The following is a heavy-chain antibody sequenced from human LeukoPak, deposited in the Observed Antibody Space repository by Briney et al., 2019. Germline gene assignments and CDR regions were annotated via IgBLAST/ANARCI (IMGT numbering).Heavy chain of an antibody. CDR3: ARPTYRFWSGYYYDY. D-gene: IGHD3-3*01. Sequence: GESLKISCKGSGYSFTSYWIGWVRQMPGKGLKWMGIIYPGDSDARYSPSFQGQVTISADKSISTAYLQWSSLKASDTAMYYCARPTYRFWSGYYYDYWGQGALVTVSS. CDR2: IYPGDSDA. V-gene: IGHV5-51*01. J-gene: IGHJ4*02. CDR1: GYSFTSYW.